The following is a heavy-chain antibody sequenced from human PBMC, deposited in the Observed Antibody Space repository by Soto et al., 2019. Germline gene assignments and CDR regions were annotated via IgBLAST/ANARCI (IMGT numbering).Heavy chain of an antibody. CDR1: GGSFSDYY. J-gene: IGHJ4*02. CDR3: ARTSRFEY. V-gene: IGHV4-34*01. D-gene: IGHD6-6*01. Sequence: SETLSLTCAVYGGSFSDYYWSWIRQPPGKGLEWIGEINHSGSTNYNPSLKRRVTISVDTSKNQFSLKVSSVTAADTAVYYCARTSRFEYWGQGTLVTVSS. CDR2: INHSGST.